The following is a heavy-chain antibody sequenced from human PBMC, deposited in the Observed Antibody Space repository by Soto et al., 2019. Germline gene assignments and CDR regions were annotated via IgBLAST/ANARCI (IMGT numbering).Heavy chain of an antibody. D-gene: IGHD3-16*01. Sequence: SETLSLTCTVSGGSISSGGYYWSWIRQHPGKGLEWIGYIYYSGSTYYNPSLKSRVTISVDTSKNQFSLKLSSVTAADTAVYYCARNTMITFGERWYYYYMDVWGKGTTVTVSS. CDR1: GGSISSGGYY. CDR3: ARNTMITFGERWYYYYMDV. CDR2: IYYSGST. V-gene: IGHV4-31*03. J-gene: IGHJ6*03.